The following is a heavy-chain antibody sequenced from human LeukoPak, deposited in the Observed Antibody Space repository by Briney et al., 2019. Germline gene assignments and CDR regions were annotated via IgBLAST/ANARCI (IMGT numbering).Heavy chain of an antibody. Sequence: SETLSLTCAASADSFSSHYWTWIRQPPGKGLEWIGYISYIGSTNYNPSLKSRVPISIDTSKNQFSLKLSSVTAADTAVYYCARDLVTVTKGFDIWGQGTMVSVSS. V-gene: IGHV4-59*11. J-gene: IGHJ3*02. CDR2: ISYIGST. D-gene: IGHD4-17*01. CDR3: ARDLVTVTKGFDI. CDR1: ADSFSSHY.